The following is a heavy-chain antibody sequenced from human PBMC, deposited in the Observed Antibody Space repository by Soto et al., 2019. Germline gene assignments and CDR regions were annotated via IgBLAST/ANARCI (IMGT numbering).Heavy chain of an antibody. Sequence: GGSLSLSCAASGFTFSSYGMHWVRQAPGKGLEWVAVIWYGGSNKYYADSVKGRFTISRDNSKNTLYLQMNSLRAEDTAFFYCAKALGATPYYYYYMDVWGKGTTVTVSS. CDR2: IWYGGSNK. CDR1: GFTFSSYG. CDR3: AKALGATPYYYYYMDV. D-gene: IGHD1-26*01. J-gene: IGHJ6*03. V-gene: IGHV3-33*06.